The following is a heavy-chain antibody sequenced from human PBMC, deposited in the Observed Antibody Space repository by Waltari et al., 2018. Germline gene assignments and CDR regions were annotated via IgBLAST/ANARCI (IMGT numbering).Heavy chain of an antibody. CDR1: GGSFSGYY. D-gene: IGHD5-12*01. V-gene: IGHV4-34*01. CDR3: ARHRPPPGGYDSSFFDY. J-gene: IGHJ4*02. Sequence: QVQLQQWGAGLLKPSETLSLTCAVYGGSFSGYYWSWIRQPPGKGLDWIGEINHSGSTNYNPSLKSRVTISVDTSKNQFSLKLSSVTAADTAVYYCARHRPPPGGYDSSFFDYWGQGTLVTVSS. CDR2: INHSGST.